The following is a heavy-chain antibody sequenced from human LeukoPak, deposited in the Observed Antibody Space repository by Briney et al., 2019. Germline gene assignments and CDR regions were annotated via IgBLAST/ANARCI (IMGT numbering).Heavy chain of an antibody. Sequence: GASVKVSCKASGYTFTSYYIHWVRQAPGQGLEWMGIINPSGGSTSYAQKFQGRVTMTRDASTSTVYMELSSLRSEDTAVYYCARAEYSSGVAFGHAFDIWGQGTMVTVSS. CDR1: GYTFTSYY. D-gene: IGHD6-19*01. CDR3: ARAEYSSGVAFGHAFDI. J-gene: IGHJ3*02. V-gene: IGHV1-46*01. CDR2: INPSGGST.